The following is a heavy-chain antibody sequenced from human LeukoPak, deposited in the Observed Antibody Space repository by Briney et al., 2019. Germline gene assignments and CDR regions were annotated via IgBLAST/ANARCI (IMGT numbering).Heavy chain of an antibody. CDR3: AKVRYTGSYYDY. CDR1: GFTFSSYG. V-gene: IGHV3-23*01. CDR2: ISGSGVST. D-gene: IGHD1-26*01. J-gene: IGHJ4*02. Sequence: PGGSLRLSCAASGFTFSSYGMNWVRQAPGKGLEWVSGISGSGVSTYYADSVTGRFTISRDNSKNTLYLQVNGLRAEDTALYYCAKVRYTGSYYDYWGQGTLVTVSS.